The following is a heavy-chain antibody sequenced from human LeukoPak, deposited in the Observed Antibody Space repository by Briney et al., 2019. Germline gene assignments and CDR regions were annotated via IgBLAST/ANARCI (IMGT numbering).Heavy chain of an antibody. Sequence: PGKSLRLSCTTSGFTFSHFGMHWVRQAPGKGLEWVAVIWSDGTDKYYGDSVKGRFTISRDNSENTVYLQMNSLRVEDTAVYYCAKDAQRGFDFSNSLESWGQGTPVTVSS. CDR2: IWSDGTDK. CDR3: AKDAQRGFDFSNSLES. J-gene: IGHJ4*02. V-gene: IGHV3-33*06. D-gene: IGHD4-11*01. CDR1: GFTFSHFG.